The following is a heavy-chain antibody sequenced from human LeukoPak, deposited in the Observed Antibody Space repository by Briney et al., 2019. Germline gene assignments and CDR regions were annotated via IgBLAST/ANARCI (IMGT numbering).Heavy chain of an antibody. CDR3: ARHRAYSSSSPFDY. D-gene: IGHD6-6*01. CDR2: IYYTGST. V-gene: IGHV4-59*08. J-gene: IGHJ4*02. Sequence: PSEILSLTCSVSGGSISSLYWSWIRQPPGKGLEWIGYIYYTGSTNYNPSLKSRVTMFVDMSKNQLSLRLSSVTAADTAVYYCARHRAYSSSSPFDYWGQGTLVTVSS. CDR1: GGSISSLY.